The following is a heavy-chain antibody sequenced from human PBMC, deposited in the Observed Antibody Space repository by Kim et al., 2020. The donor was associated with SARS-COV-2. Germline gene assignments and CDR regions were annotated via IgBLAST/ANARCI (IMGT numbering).Heavy chain of an antibody. J-gene: IGHJ4*02. V-gene: IGHV3-11*03. CDR1: GFTFSDYY. CDR2: ISSSSNYT. Sequence: GGSLRLSCAASGFTFSDYYMSWIRQAPGKGLEWVSYISSSSNYTNYADSVKGRFTISRDNAKNSLYLQMNSLRAEDTAVYYCARVSSSSWYYFDYWGQGTLVTVSP. CDR3: ARVSSSSWYYFDY. D-gene: IGHD6-13*01.